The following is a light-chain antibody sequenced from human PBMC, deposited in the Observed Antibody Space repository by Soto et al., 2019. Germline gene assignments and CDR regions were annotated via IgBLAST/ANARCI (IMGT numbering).Light chain of an antibody. J-gene: IGKJ1*01. CDR3: QQNYSATPWT. V-gene: IGKV1-39*01. Sequence: MTQSPASLSASVGDRITITCRASQSISRYLNWYQHKPGKAPKLLINAASSLERGVPSRFSGGGSGREFPLNISILQPDDFATYYCQQNYSATPWTFAQGTKVDI. CDR1: QSISRY. CDR2: AAS.